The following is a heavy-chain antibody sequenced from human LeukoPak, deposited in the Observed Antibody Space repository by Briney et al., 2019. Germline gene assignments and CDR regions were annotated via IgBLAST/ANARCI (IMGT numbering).Heavy chain of an antibody. J-gene: IGHJ4*02. D-gene: IGHD4-23*01. CDR3: ARRSAYGGYFDD. CDR2: INSDGSST. CDR1: KFTFSGYR. Sequence: GGTLRLSCAASKFTFSGYRMHWVRHAPGKGLVWVSRINSDGSSTHYADSVKGRFTISRDNAKNTLYLQMNSLRVEDTAVYYCARRSAYGGYFDDWGQGTLVTVSS. V-gene: IGHV3-74*01.